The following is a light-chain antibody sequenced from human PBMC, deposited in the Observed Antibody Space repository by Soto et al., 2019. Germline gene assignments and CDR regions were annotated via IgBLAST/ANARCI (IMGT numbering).Light chain of an antibody. CDR1: QSVSSD. J-gene: IGKJ4*01. V-gene: IGKV3-15*01. CDR3: QHYNNRPLT. Sequence: EVVMTQSPATLSVSPGERATLSCRASQSVSSDLAWYQHKPGQAPRLLIYGASSRATGIPVRFSGSGSGTEFTLTISSLQSEDVAVYYCQHYNNRPLTFGGGTKVEIK. CDR2: GAS.